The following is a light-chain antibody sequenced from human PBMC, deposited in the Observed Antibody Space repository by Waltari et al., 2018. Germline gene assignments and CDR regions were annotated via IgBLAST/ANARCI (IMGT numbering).Light chain of an antibody. J-gene: IGKJ3*01. CDR2: KAS. CDR1: QSISSW. CDR3: LQYSSSLT. V-gene: IGKV1-12*01. Sequence: DIQMTQSPSSLSASVGDTVTITCRASQSISSWLDWYQQKPGKAPKLLIYKASSLQSGVPSRFSGSGSGTEFTLTISSLQPEDFATYYCLQYSSSLTFGPGTKLDIK.